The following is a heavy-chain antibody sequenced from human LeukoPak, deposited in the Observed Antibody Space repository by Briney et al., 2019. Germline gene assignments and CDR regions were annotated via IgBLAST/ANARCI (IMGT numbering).Heavy chain of an antibody. CDR1: GGSISSGSYY. D-gene: IGHD3-9*01. CDR2: IYTSGST. Sequence: KASETLSLTCTVSGGSISSGSYYWSWIRQPAGKGLEWIGRIYTSGSTNYNPSLKSRVTISVDTSKNQFSLKLSSVTAADTAVYYCAGGPRVRYFDWLPPDYWGQGTLVTVSS. CDR3: AGGPRVRYFDWLPPDY. V-gene: IGHV4-61*02. J-gene: IGHJ4*02.